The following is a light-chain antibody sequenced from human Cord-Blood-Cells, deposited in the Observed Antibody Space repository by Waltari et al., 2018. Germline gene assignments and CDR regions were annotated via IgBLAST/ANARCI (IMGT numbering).Light chain of an antibody. V-gene: IGKV3-11*01. CDR3: QQRSNWPPGYT. J-gene: IGKJ2*01. CDR2: DAS. CDR1: QSVSSY. Sequence: EIVFTQSPAPLSLSPGERATLPCRPRQSVSSYLAWYQQKPGQATRLLIYDASNRATGIPARFSGSGSGTDFTLTISSLEPEDFAVYYCQQRSNWPPGYTFGQGTKLEIK.